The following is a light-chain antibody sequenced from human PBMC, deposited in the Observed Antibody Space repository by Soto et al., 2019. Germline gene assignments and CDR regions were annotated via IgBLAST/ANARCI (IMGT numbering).Light chain of an antibody. CDR3: QQYGTSPWT. J-gene: IGKJ1*01. Sequence: EIVLTQSPGTLSLSPGERATLSCRASQSVGSNYLAWYQQKPGQPPRLLIFAASSRASAIPDRFSGSGSGSDFTLTISRLEPEDFTVYYCQQYGTSPWTFGQGTKVEIK. CDR2: AAS. CDR1: QSVGSNY. V-gene: IGKV3-20*01.